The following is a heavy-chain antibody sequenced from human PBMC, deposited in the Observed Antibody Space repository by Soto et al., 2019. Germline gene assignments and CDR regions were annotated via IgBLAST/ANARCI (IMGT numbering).Heavy chain of an antibody. CDR3: VRDDIGLGIDY. D-gene: IGHD1-26*01. CDR1: GYTFTSYY. J-gene: IGHJ4*02. Sequence: ASVKVSCKASGYTFTSYYMHWVRQAPGQGLEWMGIINPSGGSTSYAQKFQGRVTITADESTSTAYMELSSLRAEDTAVYYCVRDDIGLGIDYWGLGTLVTVSS. V-gene: IGHV1-46*01. CDR2: INPSGGST.